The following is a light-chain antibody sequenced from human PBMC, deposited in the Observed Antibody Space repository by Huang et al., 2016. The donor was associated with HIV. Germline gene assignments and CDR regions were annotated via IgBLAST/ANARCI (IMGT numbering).Light chain of an antibody. V-gene: IGKV2-29*02. CDR1: QSLLHSDGKTY. CDR3: MQGRRLPWT. J-gene: IGKJ1*01. CDR2: EVF. Sequence: DIVMTQSTLSLSVTPGQPASISCKSSQSLLHSDGKTYLYWYLQKPGQSPQLLISEVFSRFSGVPERFRGSGSGTDFTRKIRRVEAEDGGVYYCMQGRRLPWTFGQGTKVEIK.